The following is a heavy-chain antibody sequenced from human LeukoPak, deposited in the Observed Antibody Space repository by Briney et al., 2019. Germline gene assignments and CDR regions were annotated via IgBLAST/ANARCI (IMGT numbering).Heavy chain of an antibody. CDR3: ARGMFRLAAGPVPSNY. Sequence: ASVKVSCKASGYTFTSYDINWVRQATGQGLEWMGWMNPNSGNTGYAQKFQGRVTMTRNTSISTAYMELSSLRSEDTAVYYCARGMFRLAAGPVPSNYWGQGTLVTVSS. J-gene: IGHJ4*02. D-gene: IGHD6-6*01. CDR1: GYTFTSYD. V-gene: IGHV1-8*01. CDR2: MNPNSGNT.